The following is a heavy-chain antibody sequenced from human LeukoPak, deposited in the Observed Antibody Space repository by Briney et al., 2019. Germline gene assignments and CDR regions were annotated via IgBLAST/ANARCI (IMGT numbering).Heavy chain of an antibody. CDR1: GFTFSNAW. V-gene: IGHV3-15*01. Sequence: GGSLRLSCAASGFTFSNAWMSWVSQAPGKGLEWVGRITSKPEGGTTDCAAPVKDRFIISRDDSRNTLYLQMNSLKTEDTAVYYCTTVDRVVSPSQFYGMDVWGQGTTVTVSS. CDR2: ITSKPEGGTT. CDR3: TTVDRVVSPSQFYGMDV. J-gene: IGHJ6*02.